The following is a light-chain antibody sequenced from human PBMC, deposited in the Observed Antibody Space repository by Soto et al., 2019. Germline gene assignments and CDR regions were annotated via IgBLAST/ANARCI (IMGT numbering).Light chain of an antibody. CDR3: ASWDDSLSGPV. Sequence: QPVLTQPPSASGTPGQRVTISCSGSSSNIGSNYVYWYQQLPGTAPKLLIYRNNLRPSGVPDRFSGSKSGTSASLAISGLRSEDEADYYCASWDDSLSGPVFGGGTKLTVL. V-gene: IGLV1-47*01. CDR2: RNN. J-gene: IGLJ2*01. CDR1: SSNIGSNY.